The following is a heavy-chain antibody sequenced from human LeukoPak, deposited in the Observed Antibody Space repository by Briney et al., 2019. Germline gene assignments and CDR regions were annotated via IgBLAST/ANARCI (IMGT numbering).Heavy chain of an antibody. Sequence: GGSLRLSCAAPGFTVSSNYMSWVRQAPGKGLEWVSVIYSGGSTYYADSVKGRFTISRDNSKSTLYLQMNSLRDEDTAVYYCTEDIPGTPFNYWGQGTLVTVSS. CDR3: TEDIPGTPFNY. CDR2: IYSGGST. D-gene: IGHD1-20*01. J-gene: IGHJ4*02. V-gene: IGHV3-66*01. CDR1: GFTVSSNY.